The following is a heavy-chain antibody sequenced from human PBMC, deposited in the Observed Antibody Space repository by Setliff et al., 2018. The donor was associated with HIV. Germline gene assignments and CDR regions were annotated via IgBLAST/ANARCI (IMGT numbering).Heavy chain of an antibody. CDR1: GFTFSTYW. D-gene: IGHD3-22*01. CDR2: INQDGSES. J-gene: IGHJ4*02. V-gene: IGHV3-7*03. Sequence: QPGGSLRLSCAASGFTFSTYWMSWVRQAPGKGLEWVANINQDGSESHYADSVKGRFIASTDNAKNSLFLQMNSLKAEDTDVYYCARAYNVYDYRFDSSGYDYWGQGTLVTVSS. CDR3: ARAYNVYDYRFDSSGYDY.